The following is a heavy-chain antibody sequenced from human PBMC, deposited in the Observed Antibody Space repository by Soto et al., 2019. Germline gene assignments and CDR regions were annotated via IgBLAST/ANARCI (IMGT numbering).Heavy chain of an antibody. D-gene: IGHD3-10*01. CDR1: GFTFSSYG. V-gene: IGHV3-30*18. CDR3: AKDGWHYGSGSLNWFDP. CDR2: ISYDGSNK. J-gene: IGHJ5*02. Sequence: QVQLVESGGGVVQPGRSLRLSCAASGFTFSSYGMHWVRQAPGKGLEWVAVISYDGSNKYYADSVKGRFTISRDNSKNTLYLQMNRLRAEDTAVYYCAKDGWHYGSGSLNWFDPWGQGTLVTVSS.